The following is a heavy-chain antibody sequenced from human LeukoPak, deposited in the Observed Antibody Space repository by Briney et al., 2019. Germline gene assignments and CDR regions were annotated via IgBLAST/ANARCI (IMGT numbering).Heavy chain of an antibody. CDR2: ISSGSANT. CDR3: TRDRGSTTMLRGVNHY. V-gene: IGHV3-48*04. D-gene: IGHD3-10*01. Sequence: GGSLRLSREASGFTFSTYAMNWVRQAPGKGLEWVSHISSGSANTFYADSVKGRFTISRDNTRNSLSLQMNDLRVEDTAVYYCTRDRGSTTMLRGVNHYWGQGTLVTVSS. J-gene: IGHJ4*02. CDR1: GFTFSTYA.